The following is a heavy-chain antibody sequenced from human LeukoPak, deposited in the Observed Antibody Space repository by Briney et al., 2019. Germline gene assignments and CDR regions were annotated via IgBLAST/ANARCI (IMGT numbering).Heavy chain of an antibody. D-gene: IGHD3-3*02. CDR3: ARTRILDY. CDR2: MKEDGSEK. CDR1: EFTFSSYS. J-gene: IGHJ4*02. V-gene: IGHV3-7*03. Sequence: GGSLRLSCAASEFTFSSYSMSWVRQAPGKGLEWVASMKEDGSEKYYVDSVKGRFTVSRDNAKNSLYLQMNSLGAEDTAIYYCARTRILDYWGQGTLVAVSS.